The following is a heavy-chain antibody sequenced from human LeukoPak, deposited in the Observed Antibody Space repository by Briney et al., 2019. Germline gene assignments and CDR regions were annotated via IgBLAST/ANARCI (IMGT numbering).Heavy chain of an antibody. V-gene: IGHV1-69*06. CDR2: IIPIFGTA. CDR3: ARSRYFDSTYYYGMDV. CDR1: GGTFSSYA. Sequence: SVKVSCKASGGTFSSYAISWVRQAPGQGLEWMGGIIPIFGTANYAQKFQGRVTITADKSTSTAYMELSSLRSEDTAAYYCARSRYFDSTYYYGMDVWGKGTTVTVSS. J-gene: IGHJ6*04. D-gene: IGHD3-9*01.